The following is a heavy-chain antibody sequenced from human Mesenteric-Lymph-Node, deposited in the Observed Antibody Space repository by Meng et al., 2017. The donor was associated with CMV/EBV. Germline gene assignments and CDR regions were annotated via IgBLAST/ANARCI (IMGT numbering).Heavy chain of an antibody. V-gene: IGHV4-39*01. CDR2: IYYSGST. Sequence: SYWGWIRQPPGKGLEWIGTIYYSGSTYFNPSLKSRVTMSVDTSKKQFSLNLNSVTAADTAVYYCARVGELRYCRSTSCCLSGPFDYWGQGTLVTVSS. CDR1: SY. D-gene: IGHD2-2*01. J-gene: IGHJ4*02. CDR3: ARVGELRYCRSTSCCLSGPFDY.